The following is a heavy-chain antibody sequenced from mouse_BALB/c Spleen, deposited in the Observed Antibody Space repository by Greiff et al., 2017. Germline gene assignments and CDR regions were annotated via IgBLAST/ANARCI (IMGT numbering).Heavy chain of an antibody. D-gene: IGHD2-4*01. Sequence: VQLKESGPELVKPGASVKMSCKASGYTFTSYVMHWVKQKPGQGLEWIGYINPYNDGTKYNEKFKGKATLTSDKSSSTAYMELSSLTSEDSAVYYCARRYYDYDGWFAYWGQGTLVTVSA. CDR2: INPYNDGT. V-gene: IGHV1-14*01. J-gene: IGHJ3*01. CDR1: GYTFTSYV. CDR3: ARRYYDYDGWFAY.